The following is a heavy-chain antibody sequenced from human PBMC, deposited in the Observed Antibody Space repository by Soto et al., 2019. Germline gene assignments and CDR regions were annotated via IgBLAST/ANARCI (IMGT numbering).Heavy chain of an antibody. Sequence: PSETLSLTCTVSGGSISSYYWSWIRQPPGKGLEWIGYIHYSGSTNYNPSLKSRVTISVDTSKNQFSLKLSSVTAADTAVYYCARVIRLGYSGYGGDYGMDVWGQGTTVTSP. CDR1: GGSISSYY. V-gene: IGHV4-59*01. CDR3: ARVIRLGYSGYGGDYGMDV. J-gene: IGHJ6*02. D-gene: IGHD5-12*01. CDR2: IHYSGST.